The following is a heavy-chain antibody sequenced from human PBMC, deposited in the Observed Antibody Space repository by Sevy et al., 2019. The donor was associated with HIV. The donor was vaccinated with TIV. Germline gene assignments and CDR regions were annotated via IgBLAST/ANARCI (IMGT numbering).Heavy chain of an antibody. CDR3: AREGCTKPHDY. Sequence: GGSLRLSCAASGFTFSKYSMSRVRQPPGKGLEWVSTLSFGCGEINYADSVKSGFTISRDNSKSSVYLQMNNLRPEETAVYYCAREGCTKPHDYWGQGTLVTVSS. J-gene: IGHJ4*02. D-gene: IGHD2-8*01. CDR2: LSFGCGEI. CDR1: GFTFSKYS. V-gene: IGHV3-23*01.